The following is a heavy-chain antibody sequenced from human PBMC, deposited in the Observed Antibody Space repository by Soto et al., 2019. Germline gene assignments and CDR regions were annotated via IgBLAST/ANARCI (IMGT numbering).Heavy chain of an antibody. CDR3: ESTGKAEAIIGRGGWFDP. CDR1: GGTFSSIA. CDR2: IIPLFNVS. V-gene: IGHV1-69*18. Sequence: QVQLVQSGTEVKKPGSSVKVSCKASGGTFSSIAIGWVRQAPGQGLEWMGTIIPLFNVSKYAQKLQGRVTITVDESTSISYMELNSLRSDDTAVYYCESTGKAEAIIGRGGWFDPWGQGTLVTVSS. D-gene: IGHD3-16*01. J-gene: IGHJ5*02.